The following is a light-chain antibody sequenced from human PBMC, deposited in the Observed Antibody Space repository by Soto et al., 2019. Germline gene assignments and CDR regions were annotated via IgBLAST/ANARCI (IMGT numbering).Light chain of an antibody. Sequence: EIVLTQSPGTLSLSPGEGATLSCRASQSVRSSYLAWYQQKPGQAPRLLIYAASSRATGIPDRFSGSGSGTDFTLTISRLEPEEFAVYYCLQYGTPPYTFGQGTKLEI. CDR3: LQYGTPPYT. CDR2: AAS. V-gene: IGKV3-20*01. J-gene: IGKJ2*01. CDR1: QSVRSSY.